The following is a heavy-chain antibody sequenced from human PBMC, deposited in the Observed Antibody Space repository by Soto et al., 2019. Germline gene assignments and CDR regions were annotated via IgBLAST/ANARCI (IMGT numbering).Heavy chain of an antibody. V-gene: IGHV4-59*01. D-gene: IGHD3-22*01. CDR1: DDSISYYY. Sequence: SETLSLTCTVSDDSISYYYWSWVRQPPGKGLEWIGYIYYSGTTNINPSLMSRVTISVDTSEKRLSLRLSSVTAADTAVYYCARVKYYYDSSGYLDYYGMDVWGQGTTVTVSS. CDR2: IYYSGTT. J-gene: IGHJ6*02. CDR3: ARVKYYYDSSGYLDYYGMDV.